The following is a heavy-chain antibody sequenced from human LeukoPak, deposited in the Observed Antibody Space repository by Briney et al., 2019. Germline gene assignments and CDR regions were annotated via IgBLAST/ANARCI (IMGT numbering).Heavy chain of an antibody. CDR1: GGSISSYY. V-gene: IGHV4-59*01. CDR3: ARAWDSGSYFVDY. D-gene: IGHD1-26*01. Sequence: SETLSLTCTASGGSISSYYWSWIRQPPGKGLEWIGYIYYSGSTNYNPSLKSRITISVDTSKNQFSLKLSSVTAADTAVYYCARAWDSGSYFVDYWGQGTLVTVSS. J-gene: IGHJ4*02. CDR2: IYYSGST.